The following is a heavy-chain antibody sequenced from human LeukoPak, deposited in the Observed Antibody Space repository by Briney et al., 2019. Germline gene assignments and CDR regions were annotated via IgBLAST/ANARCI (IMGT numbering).Heavy chain of an antibody. CDR1: GGSFSGYY. V-gene: IGHV4-34*01. J-gene: IGHJ5*02. D-gene: IGHD2-21*01. CDR2: INHSGST. Sequence: SETLSLTCAVYGGSFSGYYWSWIRQPPGKGLEWIGEINHSGSTNYNPSLKSRVTISVDTSKNQFSLKLSSVTAADTAVYYCARMAVVRGWFDPWGQGTLVTVSP. CDR3: ARMAVVRGWFDP.